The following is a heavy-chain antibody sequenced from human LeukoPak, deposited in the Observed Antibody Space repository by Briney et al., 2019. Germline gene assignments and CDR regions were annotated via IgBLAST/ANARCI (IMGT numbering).Heavy chain of an antibody. CDR1: GGSISSYY. Sequence: SETLTLTCTVSGGSISSYYWSWIRQPAGKGLEWIGYIYYSGSTNYNPSLKSRVTISVDTSKNQFSLKLSSVTAADTAVYYCARRITIFGVVTYDAFDIWGQGTMVTVSS. J-gene: IGHJ3*02. CDR3: ARRITIFGVVTYDAFDI. CDR2: IYYSGST. V-gene: IGHV4-59*08. D-gene: IGHD3-3*01.